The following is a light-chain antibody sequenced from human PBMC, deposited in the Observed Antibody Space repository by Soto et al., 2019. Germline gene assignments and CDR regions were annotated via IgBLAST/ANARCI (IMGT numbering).Light chain of an antibody. CDR1: QSISSW. V-gene: IGKV1-5*01. CDR2: AAS. Sequence: DIQMTQSPSTLSASVGDRVTITCRASQSISSWLAWYQQKPGKAPKLLIYAASTLQSGVPSRFSGSGSGTEFTLTISSLQPEDFATYYCQQLNSYPPMYTFGQGTKLEIK. J-gene: IGKJ2*01. CDR3: QQLNSYPPMYT.